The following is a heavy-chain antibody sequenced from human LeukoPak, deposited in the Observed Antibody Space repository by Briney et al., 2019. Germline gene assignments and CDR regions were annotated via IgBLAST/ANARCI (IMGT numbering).Heavy chain of an antibody. D-gene: IGHD6-13*01. CDR1: GFTVSSNY. V-gene: IGHV3-66*01. CDR3: AKVTENSSSWYYYYYGMDV. Sequence: PGGSLRLSCAASGFTVSSNYMSWVRQAPGRGLEWVSVIYSGGSTYYADSVKGRFTISRDNSKNTLYLQMNSLRAEDTAVYYCAKVTENSSSWYYYYYGMDVWGQGITVTVSS. J-gene: IGHJ6*02. CDR2: IYSGGST.